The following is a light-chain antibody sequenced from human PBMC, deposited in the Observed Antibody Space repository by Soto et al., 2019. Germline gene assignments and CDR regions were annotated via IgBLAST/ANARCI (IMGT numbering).Light chain of an antibody. J-gene: IGKJ2*01. V-gene: IGKV3-15*01. Sequence: IVMPQSPATLSVSPGERATLSCRASQSVSHNLAWYQQKPCQAPRLLFYGASTRATGIQARFSGSRAGTDFTLTISSLQSEDFAVYFYQQANNWPYTFGEGNKLLI. CDR3: QQANNWPYT. CDR2: GAS. CDR1: QSVSHN.